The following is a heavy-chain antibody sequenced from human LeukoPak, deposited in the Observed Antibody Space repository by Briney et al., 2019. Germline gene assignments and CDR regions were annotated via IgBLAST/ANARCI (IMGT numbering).Heavy chain of an antibody. CDR1: GGSISSYY. D-gene: IGHD6-19*01. Sequence: SETLSLTCTVSGGSISSYYWSWIRQPPGKGLEWIGYIYYSGSTNYNPSLKSRVTISVDTSKNQFSLKLSSVTAADTAVYYCASSNFSSGWYAWYYGMDVWGQGTTVTVSS. V-gene: IGHV4-59*08. J-gene: IGHJ6*02. CDR2: IYYSGST. CDR3: ASSNFSSGWYAWYYGMDV.